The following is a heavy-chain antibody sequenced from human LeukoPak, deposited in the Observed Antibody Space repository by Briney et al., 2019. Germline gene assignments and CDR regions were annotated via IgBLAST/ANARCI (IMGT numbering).Heavy chain of an antibody. J-gene: IGHJ4*02. CDR2: IHHSGVT. Sequence: SEPLSLTCTVSGYSISSGYYWSWIRQPPGKGLEWIATIHHSGVTYYNPSLKSRVTMPVDTSKNQFSLKLGSVTAASTAVYYCARYTANTAGYSFDFWGQGALVTVSS. V-gene: IGHV4-38-2*02. CDR3: ARYTANTAGYSFDF. CDR1: GYSISSGYY. D-gene: IGHD3-22*01.